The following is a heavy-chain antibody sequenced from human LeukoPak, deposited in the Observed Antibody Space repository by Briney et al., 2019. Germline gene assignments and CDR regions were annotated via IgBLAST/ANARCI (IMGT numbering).Heavy chain of an antibody. CDR1: GGSISSGDYY. V-gene: IGHV4-30-4*01. Sequence: SETLSLTCTVSGGSISSGDYYWSWIRQPPGKGLEWIGYTYYSGSTYYNPSLKSRVTISVDTSKNQFSLKLSSVTAADTAVYYCAREDYGDYEVYYFDYWGQGTLVTVSS. J-gene: IGHJ4*02. CDR3: AREDYGDYEVYYFDY. D-gene: IGHD4-17*01. CDR2: TYYSGST.